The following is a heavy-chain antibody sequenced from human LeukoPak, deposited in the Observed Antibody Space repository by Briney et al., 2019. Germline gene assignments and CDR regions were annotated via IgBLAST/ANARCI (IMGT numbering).Heavy chain of an antibody. J-gene: IGHJ5*02. CDR3: ARDKSGSYYGAGWFDP. V-gene: IGHV3-53*01. CDR2: IYSGGST. CDR1: GFTVSSNY. Sequence: GGPLRLSCAASGFTVSSNYMSWVRQAPGKGLEWVSVIYSGGSTYYADPVKGRFTISRDNSKNTLYLQMNSLRAEDTAVYYCARDKSGSYYGAGWFDPWGQGTLVTVSS. D-gene: IGHD1-26*01.